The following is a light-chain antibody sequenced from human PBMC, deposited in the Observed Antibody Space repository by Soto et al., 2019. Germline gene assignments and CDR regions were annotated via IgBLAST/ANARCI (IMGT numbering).Light chain of an antibody. CDR3: QKYNSSPLT. J-gene: IGKJ4*01. CDR2: AAS. Sequence: DIQMTQSPSSLSASVGDRVAITCRASQGITHYLAWYQQKPGKVPKLLIYAASNLQSGVPSRFSGSGSGTDFTLTISSLQPEDVATYYCQKYNSSPLTFGGGTKVEIK. CDR1: QGITHY. V-gene: IGKV1-27*01.